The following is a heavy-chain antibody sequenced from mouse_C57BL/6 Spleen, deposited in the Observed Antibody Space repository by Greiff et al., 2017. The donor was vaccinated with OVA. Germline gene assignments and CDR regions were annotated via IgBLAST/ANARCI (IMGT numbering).Heavy chain of an antibody. Sequence: VQLQQPGAELVMPGASVKLSCKASGYTFTSYWMHWVKQRPGQGLEWIGEIDPSDSYTNYNQKFKGKSTLTVDKSSSTAYMQLSSLTSEDSAVYYCARWGVAYYFDYWGQGTTLTVSS. CDR3: ARWGVAYYFDY. V-gene: IGHV1-69*01. CDR1: GYTFTSYW. D-gene: IGHD1-1*01. J-gene: IGHJ2*01. CDR2: IDPSDSYT.